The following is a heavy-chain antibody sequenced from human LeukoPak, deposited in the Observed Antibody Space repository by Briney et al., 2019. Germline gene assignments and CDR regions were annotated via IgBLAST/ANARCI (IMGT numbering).Heavy chain of an antibody. CDR3: ARASGAGGFDI. CDR2: ISYDGSNK. J-gene: IGHJ3*02. CDR1: GFTFSSYG. D-gene: IGHD1-26*01. Sequence: PGGSLRLSCAASGFTFSSYGMHWVRQAPGKGLEWVAVISYDGSNKYYADSVKGRFTISRDNSKNTLYLQMNSLRAEDTAVYYCARASGAGGFDIWGQGTMVTVSS. V-gene: IGHV3-30*03.